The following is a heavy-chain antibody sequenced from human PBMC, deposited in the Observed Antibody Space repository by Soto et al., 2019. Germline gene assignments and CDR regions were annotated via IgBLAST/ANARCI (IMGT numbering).Heavy chain of an antibody. CDR1: GYTFTSYA. V-gene: IGHV1-3*01. D-gene: IGHD4-4*01. CDR2: INAGNGNT. CDR3: ATTSFYITTVPDVYYYYGMDV. J-gene: IGHJ6*02. Sequence: ASVKVSCKASGYTFTSYAMHWVRQAPGQRLEWIGWINAGNGNTKYSQKFQGRVTITRDTSASTAYMELSSLRSEDTAVYYCATTSFYITTVPDVYYYYGMDVWGQGTTVTVSS.